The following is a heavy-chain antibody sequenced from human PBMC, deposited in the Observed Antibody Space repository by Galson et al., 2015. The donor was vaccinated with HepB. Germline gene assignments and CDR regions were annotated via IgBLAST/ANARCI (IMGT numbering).Heavy chain of an antibody. D-gene: IGHD6-13*01. CDR1: TISSYW. CDR2: IYYSGST. CDR3: ARDSVGYSSSWYEFGAFDI. V-gene: IGHV4-30-4*01. J-gene: IGHJ3*02. Sequence: TISSYWMNWVRQAPGKGLEWIGYIYYSGSTYYNPSLKSRVTISVDTSKNQFSLKLSSVTAADTAVYYCARDSVGYSSSWYEFGAFDIWGQGTMVTVSS.